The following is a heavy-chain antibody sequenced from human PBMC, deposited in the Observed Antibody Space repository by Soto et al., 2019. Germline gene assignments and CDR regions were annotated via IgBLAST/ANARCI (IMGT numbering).Heavy chain of an antibody. CDR2: IYYSGST. D-gene: IGHD1-26*01. CDR3: ASAIVGATMDFDY. Sequence: QVQLQESGPGLVKPSETLSLTYTVSGGSISSHYWSWIRQPPGKGLEWIGYIYYSGSTNYNPSLKSRVTISVDTSKNQFSLKLSSVTAADTAVYYCASAIVGATMDFDYWGQGTLVTVSS. J-gene: IGHJ4*02. V-gene: IGHV4-59*11. CDR1: GGSISSHY.